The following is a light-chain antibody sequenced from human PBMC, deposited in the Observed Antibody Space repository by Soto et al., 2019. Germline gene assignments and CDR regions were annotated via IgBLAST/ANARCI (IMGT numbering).Light chain of an antibody. Sequence: DIVMTQSPDSLAVSLGESATITCTSSQSVLSSSNIKNYLAWHQQKPRQAPKLLTSWAATRESGVPARFSGSGPGRDFKLSIRGLEDQEVAVYYCQQYCSVPVTFCQWTKLEIK. V-gene: IGKV4-1*01. CDR3: QQYCSVPVT. CDR1: QSVLSSSNIKNY. J-gene: IGKJ2*01. CDR2: WAA.